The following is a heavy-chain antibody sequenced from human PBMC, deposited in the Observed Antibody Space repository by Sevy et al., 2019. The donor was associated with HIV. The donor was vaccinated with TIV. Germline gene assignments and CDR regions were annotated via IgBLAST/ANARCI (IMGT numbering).Heavy chain of an antibody. Sequence: GGSLRLSCAASGFTFSSYAMHWVRQAPGKGLEWVAVISYDGSNKYYADSVKGRFTISRDNSKNTLYLQMNSLRAEDMAVYYCAMGYYDFWSGYYSYYYGMDVWGQGTTVTVSS. CDR2: ISYDGSNK. V-gene: IGHV3-30-3*01. D-gene: IGHD3-3*01. J-gene: IGHJ6*02. CDR1: GFTFSSYA. CDR3: AMGYYDFWSGYYSYYYGMDV.